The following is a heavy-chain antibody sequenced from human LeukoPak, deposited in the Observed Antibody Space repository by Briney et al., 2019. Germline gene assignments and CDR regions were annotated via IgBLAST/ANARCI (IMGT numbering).Heavy chain of an antibody. D-gene: IGHD1-1*01. V-gene: IGHV3-13*01. Sequence: GGSLRLSCAASGFTFSSFDMHWVRQPPGQGLEWVSTIGTGSDTYYPGSVEGRFTLSRDNAKNSLYLQMNSLTAGDTAVYYCARGPPRGKYYYMDVWGKGTMVTVSS. J-gene: IGHJ6*03. CDR3: ARGPPRGKYYYMDV. CDR2: IGTGSDT. CDR1: GFTFSSFD.